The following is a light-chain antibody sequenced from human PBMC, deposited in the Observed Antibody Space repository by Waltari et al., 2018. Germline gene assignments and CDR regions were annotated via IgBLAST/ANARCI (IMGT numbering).Light chain of an antibody. J-gene: IGLJ3*02. Sequence: QSALTQPRSVSGSPGQSVTISCTGTSSDGGGYNYVPWYQQHPGKAPKLMIYDVSKRPSGVPDRFSGSKSGNTASLTISGLQAEDEADYYCCSYAGSYTEVFGGGTKLTVL. CDR3: CSYAGSYTEV. V-gene: IGLV2-11*01. CDR2: DVS. CDR1: SSDGGGYNY.